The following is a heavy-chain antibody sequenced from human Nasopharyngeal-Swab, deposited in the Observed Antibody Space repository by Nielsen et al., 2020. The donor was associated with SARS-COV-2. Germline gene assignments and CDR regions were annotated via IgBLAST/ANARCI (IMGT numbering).Heavy chain of an antibody. CDR1: GFTFSSYA. CDR2: ISASGGST. V-gene: IGHV3-23*01. D-gene: IGHD2-2*01. J-gene: IGHJ4*02. CDR3: AIIVVSAAMDPFDY. Sequence: GESLKISCAASGFTFSSYAMTWVRQAPGKGLEWVSAISASGGSTYYADSVKGRFTISRDNSKNTLYLQMNSLRAEDTAVYYCAIIVVSAAMDPFDYWGQGTLVTVSS.